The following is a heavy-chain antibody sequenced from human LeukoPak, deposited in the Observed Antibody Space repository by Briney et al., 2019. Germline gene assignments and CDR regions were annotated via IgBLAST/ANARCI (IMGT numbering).Heavy chain of an antibody. D-gene: IGHD6-19*01. CDR3: AKDVYSSGTGYFDY. Sequence: WIRQPPGKGLQWVASISWKSAAIAYADSVKGRLTISRDNAKNTLFLQMDSLRAEDTALYYCAKDVYSSGTGYFDYWGQGTLVTVSS. J-gene: IGHJ4*02. V-gene: IGHV3-9*01. CDR2: ISWKSAAI.